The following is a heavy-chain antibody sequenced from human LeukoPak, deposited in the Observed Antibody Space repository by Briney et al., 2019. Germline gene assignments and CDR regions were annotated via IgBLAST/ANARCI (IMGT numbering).Heavy chain of an antibody. V-gene: IGHV4-61*02. J-gene: IGHJ4*02. CDR3: ARESSLLRSTDY. CDR2: IYTSGST. CDR1: GGSISSGSYY. D-gene: IGHD3-3*01. Sequence: SQTLSLTCTVSGGSISSGSYYWSWIRQPAGKGLEWIGRIYTSGSTNYNPSPKSRVIISVDTSKNQFSLKLSSVTAADTAVYYCARESSLLRSTDYWGQGTLVTVSS.